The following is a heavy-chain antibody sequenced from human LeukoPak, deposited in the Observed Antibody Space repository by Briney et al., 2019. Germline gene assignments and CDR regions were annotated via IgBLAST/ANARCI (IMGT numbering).Heavy chain of an antibody. J-gene: IGHJ4*02. V-gene: IGHV3-7*02. CDR2: IKEDGSAK. CDR1: GFTFSSYW. Sequence: GGSLRLSCAASGFTFSSYWMSWVRQAPGKGLEWVANIKEDGSAKYYVDSVKGRFTISRDNSKNTVYLQMNSLRAEDMAVYYCAKGFNQGARFGADYWGQGTLVTVSS. D-gene: IGHD3-10*01. CDR3: AKGFNQGARFGADY.